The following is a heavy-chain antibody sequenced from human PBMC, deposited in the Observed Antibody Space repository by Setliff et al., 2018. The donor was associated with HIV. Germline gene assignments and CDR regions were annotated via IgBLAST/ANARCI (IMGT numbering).Heavy chain of an antibody. V-gene: IGHV4-38-2*01. CDR2: IYHSGST. CDR3: ASASGTYLIGHGDFDN. D-gene: IGHD1-26*01. Sequence: SETLSLTCAVSGYSISSGYYWGWIRQPPGKGLEWIGSIYHSGSTYYNPSLKGRVTISVDTSKNQFSLKLSSVTAADTAVYYCASASGTYLIGHGDFDNWGQGTLVTVSS. CDR1: GYSISSGYY. J-gene: IGHJ4*02.